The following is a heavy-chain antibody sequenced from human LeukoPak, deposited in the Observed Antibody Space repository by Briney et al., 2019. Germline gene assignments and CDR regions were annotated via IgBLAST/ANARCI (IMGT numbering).Heavy chain of an antibody. CDR1: GYPISSGYD. J-gene: IGHJ5*02. Sequence: KPSETLSLTCAVSGYPISSGYDWGWIRQPPGKGLEWIGSVYHGGTYYNPSLKSRVTISVDMSKNHFSLRLSSVTAADTAVYYCARQRSTNCFDPWGQGTLVTVSS. CDR3: ARQRSTNCFDP. D-gene: IGHD5/OR15-5a*01. V-gene: IGHV4-38-2*01. CDR2: VYHGGT.